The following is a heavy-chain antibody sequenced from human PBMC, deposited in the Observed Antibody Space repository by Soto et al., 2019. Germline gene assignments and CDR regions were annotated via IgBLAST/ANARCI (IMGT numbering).Heavy chain of an antibody. D-gene: IGHD6-13*01. CDR3: ARDSSSWEDYYYYYMDV. J-gene: IGHJ6*03. V-gene: IGHV1-18*01. CDR1: GYTFTSYG. Sequence: QVQLVQSGAEVKKPGASVKVSCKASGYTFTSYGISWVRQAPGQGLEWMGRISAYNGNTNYAQKLQGRVTMTTDTSTSTAYMELRSLRSDDTAVYYCARDSSSWEDYYYYYMDVWGKGTTVTVSS. CDR2: ISAYNGNT.